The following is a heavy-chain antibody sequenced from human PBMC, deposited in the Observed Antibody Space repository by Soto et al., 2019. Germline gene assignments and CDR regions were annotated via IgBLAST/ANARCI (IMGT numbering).Heavy chain of an antibody. CDR1: CGSPGSSLYQ. Sequence: PSETLSLTCTVSCGSPGSSLYQWAWIRQPPGKGLEWIGSVYYNGNTYYKASLRSRVTISVDTSNNHFSLRLTSVTAADTAVYYCATRGPEDGGYNYDSSGYYYFDYWGQGTLVTVSS. J-gene: IGHJ4*02. CDR2: VYYNGNT. V-gene: IGHV4-39*02. D-gene: IGHD3-22*01. CDR3: ATRGPEDGGYNYDSSGYYYFDY.